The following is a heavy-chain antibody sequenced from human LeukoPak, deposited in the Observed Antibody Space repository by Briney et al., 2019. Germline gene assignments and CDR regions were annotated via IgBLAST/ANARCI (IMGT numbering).Heavy chain of an antibody. V-gene: IGHV1-18*01. D-gene: IGHD1-26*01. CDR2: IIADNGKT. CDR3: ESHRSVGATRDCFDY. J-gene: IGHJ4*02. CDR1: GCTFTSYA. Sequence: ASVKVSCKASGCTFTSYAISWVRQAPGQGLEWMGRIIADNGKTTYAQKFQGRVTMTTDTSTSTVYMELSSLRSEETAGYYCESHRSVGATRDCFDYWGQGTLVIVSS.